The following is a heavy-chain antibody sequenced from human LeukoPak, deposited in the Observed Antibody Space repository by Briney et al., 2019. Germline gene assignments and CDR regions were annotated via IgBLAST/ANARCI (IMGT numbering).Heavy chain of an antibody. CDR1: GRTVRSYW. V-gene: IGHV3-7*01. CDR2: IKQDGGEK. Sequence: AGSLRLACAVDGRTVRSYWMTWVRPAPGKGLEWVANIKQDGGEKYYVDSVKGRFTISRDNAKLYLQINSLRAEDTAVYYCARAYSGNYRAGDFWGQGTLVTVSS. J-gene: IGHJ4*02. D-gene: IGHD1-26*01. CDR3: ARAYSGNYRAGDF.